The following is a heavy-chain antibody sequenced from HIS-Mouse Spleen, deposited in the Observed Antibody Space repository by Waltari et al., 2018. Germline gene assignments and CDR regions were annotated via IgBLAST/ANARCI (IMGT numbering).Heavy chain of an antibody. CDR1: GGSISSSSYY. CDR3: AREIPYSSSWYDWYFDL. V-gene: IGHV4-39*07. CDR2: IYYSGST. D-gene: IGHD6-13*01. Sequence: QLQLQESGPGLVKPSETLSLTCTVSGGSISSSSYYWGWIRQPPGKGLEWIRSIYYSGSTDDNPSLKSRVTISVDTSKNQFSLKLSSVTAEDTAVYYCAREIPYSSSWYDWYFDLWGRGTLVTVSS. J-gene: IGHJ2*01.